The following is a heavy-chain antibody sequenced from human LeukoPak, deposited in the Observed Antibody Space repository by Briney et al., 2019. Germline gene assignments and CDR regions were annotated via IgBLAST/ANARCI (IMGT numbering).Heavy chain of an antibody. CDR3: ATATSGIAVAGRSGFSYFDY. D-gene: IGHD6-19*01. CDR2: FDPEDGET. J-gene: IGHJ4*02. CDR1: GYTLTKLS. V-gene: IGHV1-24*01. Sequence: ASVKVSCKVSGYTLTKLSMHWVRQAPGKGLEWMGGFDPEDGETVYAQKFQGRVTMTEDTSTDTAYMELSSLRSEDTAVYYCATATSGIAVAGRSGFSYFDYWGQGTLVTVSS.